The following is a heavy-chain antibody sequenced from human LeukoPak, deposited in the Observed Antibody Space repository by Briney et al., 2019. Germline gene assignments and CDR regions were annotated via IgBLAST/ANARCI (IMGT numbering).Heavy chain of an antibody. CDR3: ARGGYSSSWYGKYYYYYGMDV. V-gene: IGHV1-8*01. CDR2: MNPNSGNT. CDR1: GYTFTSYD. J-gene: IGHJ6*02. D-gene: IGHD6-13*01. Sequence: ATVKVSCKASGYTFTSYDINWVRQATGQGLEWMGWMNPNSGNTGYAQKFQGRVTTTRNTSISTAYMELSSLRSEDTAVYYCARGGYSSSWYGKYYYYYGMDVWGQGTTVTVSS.